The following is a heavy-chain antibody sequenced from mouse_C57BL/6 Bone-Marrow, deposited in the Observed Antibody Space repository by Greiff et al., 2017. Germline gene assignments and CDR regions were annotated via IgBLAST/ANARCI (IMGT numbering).Heavy chain of an antibody. CDR2: ISNLAYSI. Sequence: EVQGVESGGGLVQPGGSLKLSCAASGFTFSDYGMAWVRQAPRKGPEWVAFISNLAYSIYYADTVTGRFTISRENAKNTLYLEMSSLRSEDTAMYYCERHDDYDWYFDVWGTGTTVTVSS. CDR1: GFTFSDYG. J-gene: IGHJ1*03. D-gene: IGHD2-4*01. CDR3: ERHDDYDWYFDV. V-gene: IGHV5-15*01.